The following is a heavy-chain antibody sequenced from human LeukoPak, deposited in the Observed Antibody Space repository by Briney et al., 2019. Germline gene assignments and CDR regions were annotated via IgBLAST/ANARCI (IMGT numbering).Heavy chain of an antibody. CDR3: ARESYDSSGYYWFDH. CDR1: GGSISSGGYY. Sequence: SQTLSLTCTVSGGSISSGGYYWSWIRQHPGKGLEWIGYIYYSGSTYYNPSLKSRVTISVDTSKNQFSLKLSSVTAADTAVYYCARESYDSSGYYWFDHWGQGTLVTVSS. V-gene: IGHV4-31*03. CDR2: IYYSGST. D-gene: IGHD3-22*01. J-gene: IGHJ5*02.